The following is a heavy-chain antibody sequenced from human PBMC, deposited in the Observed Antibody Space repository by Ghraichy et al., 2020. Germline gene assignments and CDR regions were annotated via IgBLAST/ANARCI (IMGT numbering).Heavy chain of an antibody. D-gene: IGHD6-13*01. J-gene: IGHJ6*03. Sequence: GGSLRLSCAASGFTFSSYAMSWVRQAPGKGLEWVSAISGSGGSTYYADSVKGRFTISRDNSKNTLYLQMNSLRAEDTAVYYCAKDQPLEQDSYYSMDVWGKGTTVTVSS. CDR3: AKDQPLEQDSYYSMDV. CDR2: ISGSGGST. CDR1: GFTFSSYA. V-gene: IGHV3-23*01.